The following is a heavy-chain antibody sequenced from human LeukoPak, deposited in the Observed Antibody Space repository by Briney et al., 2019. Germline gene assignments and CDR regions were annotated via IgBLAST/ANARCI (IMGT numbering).Heavy chain of an antibody. V-gene: IGHV1-8*02. CDR2: VNPNSGNT. D-gene: IGHD6-19*01. Sequence: ASVTVSCKASGYTFTGYYMHWVRQAPGQRLEWMGWVNPNSGNTGYAQKFQSRVTMTRNTSISTGYMELSSLRSEDTAVYSCARGEQWLSQGDAFDIWGQGTMVTVSS. CDR3: ARGEQWLSQGDAFDI. J-gene: IGHJ3*02. CDR1: GYTFTGYY.